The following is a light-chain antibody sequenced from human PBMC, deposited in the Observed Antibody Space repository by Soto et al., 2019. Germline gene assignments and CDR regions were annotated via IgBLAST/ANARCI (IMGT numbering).Light chain of an antibody. Sequence: DIQITQSPSTLSASVGDRVTITCRASQGISTYLAWYQQKPGKAPKLLSYAASTLQSGVPSRFSGSGSGTDFTLTISSLQPEDFATYYCQQLNSYPLTFGQGTRLEIK. CDR2: AAS. CDR3: QQLNSYPLT. V-gene: IGKV1-9*01. J-gene: IGKJ5*01. CDR1: QGISTY.